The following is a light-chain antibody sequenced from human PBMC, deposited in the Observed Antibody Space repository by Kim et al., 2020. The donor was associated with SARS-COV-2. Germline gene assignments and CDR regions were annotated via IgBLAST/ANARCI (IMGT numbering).Light chain of an antibody. CDR2: EHT. V-gene: IGLV2-8*01. Sequence: GQSVSISCTGTTHDVGAYNYVSRYQQHQGKAPKLILYEHTKRPSGVPDRFSGSKSGNTASLTVSGLQAEDEAHYYCSSYAGTNNVIFGGGTQLAVL. CDR3: SSYAGTNNVI. J-gene: IGLJ2*01. CDR1: THDVGAYNY.